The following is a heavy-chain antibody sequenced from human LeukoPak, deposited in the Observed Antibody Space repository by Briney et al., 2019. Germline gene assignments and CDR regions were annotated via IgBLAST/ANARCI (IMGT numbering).Heavy chain of an antibody. J-gene: IGHJ4*02. V-gene: IGHV3-11*06. Sequence: GGSLRLSCAASGFTFSDYYMSWIRQAPGKGLGWLSYISRSGSHTPYADSVKGRFTVSRDNAKNSLSLELNSLRADDTAIYYCARVGSTAEAGTPDYWGQGTLVTVSS. CDR1: GFTFSDYY. D-gene: IGHD6-13*01. CDR2: ISRSGSHT. CDR3: ARVGSTAEAGTPDY.